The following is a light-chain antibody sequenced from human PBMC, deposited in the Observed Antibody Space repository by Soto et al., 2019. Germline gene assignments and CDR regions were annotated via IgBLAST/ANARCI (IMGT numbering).Light chain of an antibody. V-gene: IGKV1-5*01. CDR2: DAS. CDR3: QQYGDYFWT. CDR1: QSISHW. Sequence: DIQMTQSPSTLSASIGDRVTITCRASQSISHWLAWYQQKPGKAPKLLIYDASSLESGVPSRFSGSGSGTEFTLTISSLQPEDFATYYCQQYGDYFWTFGQGTKVDIK. J-gene: IGKJ1*01.